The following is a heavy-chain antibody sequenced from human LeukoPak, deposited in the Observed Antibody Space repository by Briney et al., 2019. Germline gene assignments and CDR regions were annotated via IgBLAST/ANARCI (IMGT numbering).Heavy chain of an antibody. CDR3: TRGLGEHGGVSDR. CDR2: IKHDGSEQ. D-gene: IGHD3-16*01. CDR1: GFIFTSSR. Sequence: GGSLRLSCAASGFIFTSSRMNWVRQAPGKGLEWVANIKHDGSEQIYEDSVKGRFTISRDNAKDSVYLQMNSLRAEDTAVYYCTRGLGEHGGVSDRWGQGTLVIVS. J-gene: IGHJ5*02. V-gene: IGHV3-7*01.